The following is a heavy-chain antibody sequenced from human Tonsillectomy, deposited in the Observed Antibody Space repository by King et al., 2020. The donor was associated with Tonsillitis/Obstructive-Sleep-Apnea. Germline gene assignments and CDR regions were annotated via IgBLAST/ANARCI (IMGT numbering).Heavy chain of an antibody. Sequence: LQLQESGPGLVKPSETLSLTCTVSGGSISSSSYYWGWIRQPPGKGLEWIGSIYYSGSPYYNPSLKSRVTISVDTSKNQFSLKLSSVTAADTAVYYCARCYYYYYYMDVWGKGTTVTVSS. CDR3: ARCYYYYYYMDV. CDR2: IYYSGSP. V-gene: IGHV4-39*01. J-gene: IGHJ6*03. CDR1: GGSISSSSYY.